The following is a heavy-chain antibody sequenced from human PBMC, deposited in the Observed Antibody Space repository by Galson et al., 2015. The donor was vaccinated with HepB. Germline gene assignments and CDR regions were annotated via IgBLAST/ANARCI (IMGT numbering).Heavy chain of an antibody. J-gene: IGHJ6*02. D-gene: IGHD3-10*01. V-gene: IGHV1-69*13. CDR2: IIAVFGLA. Sequence: SVKVSCKASGGTFTNYAISWVRQAPGQGLEWMGGIIAVFGLANYAQNFQGRVTITADESTSTIYMKLSSLRSEDTAMYYCARSGGTNGMDVWGQGTPVTVSS. CDR1: GGTFTNYA. CDR3: ARSGGTNGMDV.